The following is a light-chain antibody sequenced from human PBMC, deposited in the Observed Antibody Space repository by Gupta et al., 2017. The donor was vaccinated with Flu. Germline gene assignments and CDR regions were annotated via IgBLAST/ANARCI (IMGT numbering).Light chain of an antibody. CDR3: QQSYNSQS. V-gene: IGKV1-39*01. CDR1: QSITFY. CDR2: AAS. J-gene: IGKJ4*01. Sequence: DIQMTQSPSSLSASVGDRVTITCRASQSITFYLNWYQQKPGKAPKLLIYAASRLQSGVPSRFSGSGSGTDFTLTSSRRQPEDFANYYWQQSYNSQSFGGGTKVEIK.